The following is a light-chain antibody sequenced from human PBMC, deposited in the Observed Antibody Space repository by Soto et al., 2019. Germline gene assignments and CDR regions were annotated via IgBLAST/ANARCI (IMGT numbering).Light chain of an antibody. Sequence: EIVLTQSPATLSLSPGERATLSCRASQSVSSYLAWYQQKPGQAPRLLIYDASNRATGIPARFSGSGSGTDFTLTISSLEPGDFAVYYCQQRSNWPGLTFGGGTKVDIK. CDR1: QSVSSY. J-gene: IGKJ4*01. CDR3: QQRSNWPGLT. CDR2: DAS. V-gene: IGKV3-11*01.